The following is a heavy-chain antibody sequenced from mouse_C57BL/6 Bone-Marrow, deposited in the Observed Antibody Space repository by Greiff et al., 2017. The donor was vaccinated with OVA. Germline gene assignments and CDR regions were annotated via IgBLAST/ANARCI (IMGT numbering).Heavy chain of an antibody. CDR1: GFTFSSYA. Sequence: EVKLVESGGGLVKPGGSLKLSCAASGFTFSSYAMSWVRQTPEKRLEWVATISDGGSYTYYPDNVKGRFTISRDNAKNNLYLQMSHLKSEETAMYYCARSAMDYWGQGTSVTVSS. V-gene: IGHV5-4*03. CDR2: ISDGGSYT. CDR3: ARSAMDY. J-gene: IGHJ4*01.